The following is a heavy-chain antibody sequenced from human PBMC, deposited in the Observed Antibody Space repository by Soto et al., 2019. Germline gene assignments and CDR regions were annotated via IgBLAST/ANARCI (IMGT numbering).Heavy chain of an antibody. Sequence: ASVKVSCKASGYTFSTYYMHWVRQAPGQGYEWTGIINPSGGSTTYAQKFQGRVTMTRDTSTTTVHMELSSLRSEDTVVYYCARYDYNGYYFDYWGQGTLVTVSS. CDR2: INPSGGST. J-gene: IGHJ4*02. D-gene: IGHD4-4*01. CDR1: GYTFSTYY. V-gene: IGHV1-46*01. CDR3: ARYDYNGYYFDY.